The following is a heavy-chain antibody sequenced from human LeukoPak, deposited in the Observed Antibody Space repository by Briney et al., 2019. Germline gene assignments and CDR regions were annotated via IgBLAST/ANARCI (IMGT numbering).Heavy chain of an antibody. Sequence: GGSLRLSCAASGFSFKDYGMHWVRQAPGKGLEWVAIIWYDGSTKYYAESVKGRFTISRDNSKNTLYLQMNNLRAEDTAVYYCAKDPRFDCSGGSCYPFGYWGQGTLVTVSS. J-gene: IGHJ4*02. V-gene: IGHV3-33*06. CDR1: GFSFKDYG. CDR3: AKDPRFDCSGGSCYPFGY. D-gene: IGHD2-15*01. CDR2: IWYDGSTK.